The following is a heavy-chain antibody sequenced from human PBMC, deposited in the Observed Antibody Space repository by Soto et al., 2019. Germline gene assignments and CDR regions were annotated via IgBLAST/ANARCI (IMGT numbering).Heavy chain of an antibody. Sequence: QAQVVQSGPEVAKPGSSVKVSCKASEAFFGSSGCCWVRQAPGRGLEWMEAIIPVFGATEYAEKFRGRVTISADDDKRTVYMELDSLTSDDTAVYYCAKGDTGEAATTGAMDLWGQGTLVTVSS. V-gene: IGHV1-69*01. CDR3: AKGDTGEAATTGAMDL. CDR2: IIPVFGAT. CDR1: EAFFGSSG. J-gene: IGHJ4*02. D-gene: IGHD5-12*01.